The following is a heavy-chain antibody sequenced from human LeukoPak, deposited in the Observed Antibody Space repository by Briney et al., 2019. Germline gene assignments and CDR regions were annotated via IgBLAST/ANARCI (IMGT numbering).Heavy chain of an antibody. V-gene: IGHV3-30-3*01. J-gene: IGHJ6*02. CDR2: ISYDGSNK. Sequence: TGGSLRLSCAASGFTFSSYAMHWVRQAPGKGLEWVAVISYDGSNKSYADSVKGRFTISRDNSKSTLYLQMNSLRADDTAVYYCARDRNYYDILTGAFGYYDMDVWGQGTTVTVSS. CDR3: ARDRNYYDILTGAFGYYDMDV. D-gene: IGHD3-9*01. CDR1: GFTFSSYA.